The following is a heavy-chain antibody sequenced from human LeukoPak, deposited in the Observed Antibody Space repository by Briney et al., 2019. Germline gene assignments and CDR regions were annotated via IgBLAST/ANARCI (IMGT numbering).Heavy chain of an antibody. CDR1: GFNLSAYE. Sequence: GGSLRLSCAASGFNLSAYEMSWVRQAPGKGLEWVSYISSSSSTIYYADSVKGRFTISRDNAKNSLYLQMNSLRAEDTAVYYCASLYGSYYYYYMDVWGKGTTVTVSS. CDR2: ISSSSSTI. J-gene: IGHJ6*03. CDR3: ASLYGSYYYYYMDV. D-gene: IGHD2-2*02. V-gene: IGHV3-48*03.